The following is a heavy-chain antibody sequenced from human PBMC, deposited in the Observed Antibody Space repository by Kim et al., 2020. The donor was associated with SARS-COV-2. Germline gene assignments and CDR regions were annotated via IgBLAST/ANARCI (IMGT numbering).Heavy chain of an antibody. J-gene: IGHJ6*03. V-gene: IGHV4-34*01. D-gene: IGHD2-2*01. CDR1: GGSFSGYY. Sequence: SETLSLTCAVYGGSFSGYYWSWIRQPPGKGLEWIGEINHSGSTNYNPSLKSRVTISVDTSKNQFSLKLSSVTAADTAVYYCAGPPGRSSANYYYYYYMDVWGKGTTVTVSS. CDR3: AGPPGRSSANYYYYYYMDV. CDR2: INHSGST.